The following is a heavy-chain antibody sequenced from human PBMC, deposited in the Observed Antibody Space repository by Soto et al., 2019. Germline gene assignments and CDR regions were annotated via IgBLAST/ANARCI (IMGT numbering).Heavy chain of an antibody. CDR3: ARGVDTAMVAPNV. CDR2: IYYSGST. Sequence: PSETLSLTCTVSGGSISSYYWSWIRQPPGKGLEWIGYIYYSGSTNYNPSLKSRVTISVDTSKNQFSLKLSSVTAADTAVYYCARGVDTAMVAPNVWGQGTLVTVS. J-gene: IGHJ4*02. V-gene: IGHV4-59*01. D-gene: IGHD5-18*01. CDR1: GGSISSYY.